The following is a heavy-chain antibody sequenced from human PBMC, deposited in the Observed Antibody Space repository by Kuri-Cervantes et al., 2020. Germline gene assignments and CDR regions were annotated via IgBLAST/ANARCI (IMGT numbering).Heavy chain of an antibody. D-gene: IGHD5-24*01. J-gene: IGHJ3*02. CDR1: GFTFSSYA. Sequence: GESLKISCAASGFTFSSYAMHWVRQAPGKGLEWVAVISYDGSNKYYADSVKGRFTISRDNSKNTLYLQMNSLRDDDTAVYYCARDHVMPTTRWTFDIWGQGTMVTVSS. V-gene: IGHV3-30*07. CDR2: ISYDGSNK. CDR3: ARDHVMPTTRWTFDI.